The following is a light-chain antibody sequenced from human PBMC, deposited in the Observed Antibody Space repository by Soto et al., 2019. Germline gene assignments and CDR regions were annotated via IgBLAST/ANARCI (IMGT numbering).Light chain of an antibody. J-gene: IGKJ3*01. V-gene: IGKV3-20*01. CDR3: QQYGSSPRFT. Sequence: EIVLTQSPGTLSLSPGERATLSCRASQSVSSSYLAWYQQKPGQAPRHLIYGASSRATGIPDRVSGSGSGTDLTLTISRLEPEDFAVYYCQQYGSSPRFTFGPGTKVDIK. CDR1: QSVSSSY. CDR2: GAS.